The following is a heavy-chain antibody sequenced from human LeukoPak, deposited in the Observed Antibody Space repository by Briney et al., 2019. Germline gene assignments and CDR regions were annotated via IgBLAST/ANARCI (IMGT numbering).Heavy chain of an antibody. D-gene: IGHD6-13*01. J-gene: IGHJ6*02. V-gene: IGHV3-21*06. Sequence: GGSLRLSCAVSGFTVSSNYMSWVRQPPGKGLEWVSYISETSSHTYYADSVKGRFTIARDNAKNSLYLQINSLRAEDTGLYYCARDRAARARIGGMDVWGQGTTVIVSS. CDR2: ISETSSHT. CDR1: GFTVSSNY. CDR3: ARDRAARARIGGMDV.